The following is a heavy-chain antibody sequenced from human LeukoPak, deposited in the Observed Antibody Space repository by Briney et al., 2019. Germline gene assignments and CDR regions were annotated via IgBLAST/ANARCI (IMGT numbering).Heavy chain of an antibody. CDR1: AFTFSSYW. Sequence: GGSLRLSCAASAFTFSSYWMNWVRQAPGKGLEWVAGIDEDGTEKYYVESVKGRFTISRDNAKKSVYLQMNNLRAEDTAVYYCATYTNWVAGDVWGQGTSVSVSS. CDR2: IDEDGTEK. J-gene: IGHJ6*02. CDR3: ATYTNWVAGDV. V-gene: IGHV3-7*01. D-gene: IGHD1-1*01.